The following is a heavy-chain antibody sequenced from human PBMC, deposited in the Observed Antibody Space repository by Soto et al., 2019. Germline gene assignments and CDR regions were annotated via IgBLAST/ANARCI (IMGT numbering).Heavy chain of an antibody. Sequence: QVQLVQSGAEVKKPGSSVKVSCKASGGTFSSYAISWVRQAPGQGLEWMGGIIPIFGTANYAQKFQGRVTNTADESTSADYMELSSLRSEDTAVYYCARSGLRTVTNYYYGMDVWGQGTTVTVSS. J-gene: IGHJ6*02. V-gene: IGHV1-69*12. CDR2: IIPIFGTA. D-gene: IGHD4-4*01. CDR3: ARSGLRTVTNYYYGMDV. CDR1: GGTFSSYA.